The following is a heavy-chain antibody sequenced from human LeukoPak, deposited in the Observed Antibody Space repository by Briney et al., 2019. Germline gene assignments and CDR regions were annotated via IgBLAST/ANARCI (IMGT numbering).Heavy chain of an antibody. Sequence: KPSETLSLTCAVSGGSFSGYYWSWIRQPPGKGLEWVGEINHSGSTNYNPSLQRRVTISVDTSKTQFPLELSSVTPADPAVYYCARGSSIAARPGVYWGQGTLVTVSS. D-gene: IGHD6-6*01. CDR1: GGSFSGYY. CDR3: ARGSSIAARPGVY. CDR2: INHSGST. V-gene: IGHV4-34*01. J-gene: IGHJ4*02.